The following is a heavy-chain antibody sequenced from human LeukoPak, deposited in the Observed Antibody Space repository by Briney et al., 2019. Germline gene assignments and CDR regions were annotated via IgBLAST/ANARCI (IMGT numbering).Heavy chain of an antibody. V-gene: IGHV3-48*02. Sequence: PGGSLRLSCAASGFTFSSYSMNWVRQAPGRGLEWISYISSSSSTIYYADSVKGRFTISRDNAKNSLYLQMNSLRDEDTAVYFCARDYSGSSGDLSYWGQGTLVTVSS. D-gene: IGHD1-26*01. CDR2: ISSSSSTI. J-gene: IGHJ4*02. CDR1: GFTFSSYS. CDR3: ARDYSGSSGDLSY.